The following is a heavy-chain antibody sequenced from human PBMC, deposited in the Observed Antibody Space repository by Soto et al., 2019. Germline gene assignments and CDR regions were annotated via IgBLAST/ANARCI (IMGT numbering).Heavy chain of an antibody. CDR1: GFIFTSYS. D-gene: IGHD6-13*01. J-gene: IGHJ6*02. V-gene: IGHV3-21*01. CDR3: ARDSGSSSDYYGMDV. CDR2: ISSSSSYI. Sequence: PGGSLRLSCAASGFIFTSYSMNWVRQAPGKWLEWVSSISSSSSYIYYADSVKGRFTISRDNAKNSLYLQMSSLRAEDTAVYYCARDSGSSSDYYGMDVWGQGTTVTVSS.